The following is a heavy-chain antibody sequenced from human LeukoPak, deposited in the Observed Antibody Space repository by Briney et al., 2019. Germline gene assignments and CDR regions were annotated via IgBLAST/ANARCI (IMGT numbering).Heavy chain of an antibody. CDR1: GFTFSSYE. Sequence: PGGSLRLSCAASGFTFSSYEMNWVRQAPGKGLEWVSYISSSGSTIYYADSVKGRLTISRDNAKNSLYLQMNSLRAEDTALYYCARGNGWYYYWGQGTLVTVSS. CDR3: ARGNGWYYY. V-gene: IGHV3-48*03. D-gene: IGHD6-19*01. CDR2: ISSSGSTI. J-gene: IGHJ4*02.